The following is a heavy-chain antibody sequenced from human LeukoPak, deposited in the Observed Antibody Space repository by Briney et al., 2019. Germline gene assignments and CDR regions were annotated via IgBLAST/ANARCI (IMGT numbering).Heavy chain of an antibody. D-gene: IGHD1-26*01. CDR3: ARDRGELLADY. Sequence: GGSLRLSCAASGFTFSSYGMHWVRQAPGKGLEWVAVIWYDGSNKYYADSVKGRFTTSRDNSKNTLYLQMNSLRAEDTAVYYCARDRGELLADYWGQGTLVTVSS. V-gene: IGHV3-33*01. CDR1: GFTFSSYG. J-gene: IGHJ4*02. CDR2: IWYDGSNK.